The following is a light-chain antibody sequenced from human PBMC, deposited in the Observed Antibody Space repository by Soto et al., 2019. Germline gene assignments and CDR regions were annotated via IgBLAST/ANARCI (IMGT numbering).Light chain of an antibody. J-gene: IGKJ1*01. V-gene: IGKV1-39*01. CDR2: AAS. CDR1: QTISRY. CDR3: QQSYSTLRGT. Sequence: DIQMTQSPSALCASVGDRVTITCRASQTISRYLNWYQQKPGKAPKLLIYAASSLQSGVPSRFRGSGSGTDFTLTISSLQPEDFATYYCQQSYSTLRGTFGQGTKVDIK.